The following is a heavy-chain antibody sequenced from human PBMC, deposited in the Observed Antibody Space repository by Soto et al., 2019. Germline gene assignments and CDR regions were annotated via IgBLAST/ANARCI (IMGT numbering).Heavy chain of an antibody. V-gene: IGHV4-31*03. CDR2: IYYSGST. Sequence: SETLSLTCTVSGGSFSSGGYYWSWIRQHPGKGLEWIGYIYYSGSTYYNPSLKSRVTISVGTSKNQFSLKLSSVTAADTAVYYCARDQRGYSYGYGYFDYWGQGTLVTVSS. CDR3: ARDQRGYSYGYGYFDY. CDR1: GGSFSSGGYY. D-gene: IGHD5-18*01. J-gene: IGHJ4*02.